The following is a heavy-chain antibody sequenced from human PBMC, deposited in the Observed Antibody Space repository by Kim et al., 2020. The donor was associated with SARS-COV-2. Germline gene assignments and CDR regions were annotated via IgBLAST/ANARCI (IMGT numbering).Heavy chain of an antibody. CDR3: AKFHYYGSGSYLNDAFDI. D-gene: IGHD3-10*01. J-gene: IGHJ3*02. Sequence: GGSLRLSCAASGFTFDDYAMHWVRQAPGKGLEWVSLISGDGGSTYYADSVKGRFTISRDNSKNSLYLQMNSLRTEDTALYYCAKFHYYGSGSYLNDAFDIWGQGTMVTVSS. V-gene: IGHV3-43*02. CDR2: ISGDGGST. CDR1: GFTFDDYA.